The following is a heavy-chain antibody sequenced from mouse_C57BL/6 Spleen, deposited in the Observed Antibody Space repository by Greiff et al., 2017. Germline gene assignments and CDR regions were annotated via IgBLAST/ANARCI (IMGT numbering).Heavy chain of an antibody. J-gene: IGHJ2*01. D-gene: IGHD1-1*01. CDR2: IDPEDGEP. CDR1: GFNIKDYY. Sequence: EVQLVESGAELVKPGASVKLSCTASGFNIKDYYMHWVKQRTEQGLEWIGRIDPEDGEPKYAPKFQGKATITAAKSSNTAYLQLSSLTSEDTAVYYCARSNYGRSPFDYWGQGTTLTVSS. V-gene: IGHV14-2*01. CDR3: ARSNYGRSPFDY.